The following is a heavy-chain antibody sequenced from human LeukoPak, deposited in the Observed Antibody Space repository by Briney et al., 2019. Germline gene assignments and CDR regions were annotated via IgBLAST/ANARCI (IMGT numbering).Heavy chain of an antibody. CDR1: GFTFGSYA. V-gene: IGHV3-23*01. D-gene: IGHD3-22*01. J-gene: IGHJ3*02. CDR2: ISASGGST. Sequence: PGGSLRLSCAASGFTFGSYAMTWVRQAPGKGLEWVSTISASGGSTYYADSVKGRFTISRDNSKNTLYLQMNSLRAEDTAVYYCATNHSSVGAFDIWGQGTMVTVSS. CDR3: ATNHSSVGAFDI.